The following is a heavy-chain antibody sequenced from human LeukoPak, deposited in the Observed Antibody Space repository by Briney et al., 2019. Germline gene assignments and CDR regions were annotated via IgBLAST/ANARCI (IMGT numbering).Heavy chain of an antibody. J-gene: IGHJ6*03. Sequence: GESLKISCKGSGYTFSSYWIGWVRQMPGKGLEWMGVIYPDDSDTRYSPSFQGQVTISADKSISTAYLQWSSLKASDTAMYYCARLAYCSNDVCYSNYYYSMDVWGKGTTVTVSS. D-gene: IGHD2-8*01. CDR2: IYPDDSDT. V-gene: IGHV5-51*01. CDR3: ARLAYCSNDVCYSNYYYSMDV. CDR1: GYTFSSYW.